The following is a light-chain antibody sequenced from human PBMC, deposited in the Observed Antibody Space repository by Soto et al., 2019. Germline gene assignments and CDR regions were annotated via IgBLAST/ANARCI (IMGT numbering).Light chain of an antibody. CDR2: DAS. CDR1: QTIFRW. V-gene: IGKV1-5*01. J-gene: IGKJ1*01. CDR3: QHYNSYPWT. Sequence: DIQMTQSPSTLSASVGDRVTIPCRASQTIFRWLAWYQQRPGKAPNLLISDASYLQSGVPSRFSGSGSGAECTRTIGRLQPDDFATYYCQHYNSYPWTFGQGTKVEF.